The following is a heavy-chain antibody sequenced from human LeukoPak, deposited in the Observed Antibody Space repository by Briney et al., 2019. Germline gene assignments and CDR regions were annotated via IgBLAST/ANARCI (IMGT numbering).Heavy chain of an antibody. CDR2: ISSSGSTI. J-gene: IGHJ4*02. V-gene: IGHV3-48*03. CDR1: GFTFSSYE. D-gene: IGHD6-19*01. CDR3: ARKVLRGSSGFDI. Sequence: GGTLRLSCAASGFTFSSYEMNWVRQAPGKGLEWVSYISSSGSTIDDADSVKGRFTISRDNTKNSLYLRMNSLRAEDTAVYYCARKVLRGSSGFDIWGQGTLVTVSS.